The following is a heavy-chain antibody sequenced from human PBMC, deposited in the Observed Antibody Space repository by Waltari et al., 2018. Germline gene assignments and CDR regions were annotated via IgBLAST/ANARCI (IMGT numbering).Heavy chain of an antibody. CDR2: IYYSGST. V-gene: IGHV4-59*01. D-gene: IGHD3-22*01. CDR3: ARVYYDSSGYYYGGFDP. CDR1: GGSISSYY. J-gene: IGHJ5*02. Sequence: LQESGPGLVKPSETLSLTCTVSGGSISSYYWSWIRQPPGKGLEWIGYIYYSGSTNYNPSLKSRVTISVDTSKNQFSLKLSSVTAADTAVYYCARVYYDSSGYYYGGFDPWGQGTLVTVSS.